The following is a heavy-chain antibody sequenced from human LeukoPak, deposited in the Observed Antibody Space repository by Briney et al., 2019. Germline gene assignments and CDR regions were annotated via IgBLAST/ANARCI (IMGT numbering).Heavy chain of an antibody. CDR3: ARDLAYYCGSGNFYSRDY. D-gene: IGHD3-10*01. V-gene: IGHV1-46*01. CDR1: GYTFTSYF. CDR2: INPSSGNT. Sequence: ASVKVSCKASGYTFTSYFMHWVRQAPGQGLEWMGIINPSSGNTNYAQKFQGRVTMTRDTSTSTVYMELSSLRSEDTAFYYCARDLAYYCGSGNFYSRDYWGQGTLITVSS. J-gene: IGHJ4*02.